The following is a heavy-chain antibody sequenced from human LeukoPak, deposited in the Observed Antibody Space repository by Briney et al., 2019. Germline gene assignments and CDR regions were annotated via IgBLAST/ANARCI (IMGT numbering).Heavy chain of an antibody. V-gene: IGHV3-11*01. Sequence: SGGSLRLSCAASGLNFSVYYMTWIRQAPGNGLEWLSHISKSGTTVYYADSVKGRFTISRDSAKNSLYLHMNSLRAEDTAVHYCAAGVALDYWGQGALVTVSS. J-gene: IGHJ4*02. CDR2: ISKSGTTV. D-gene: IGHD3-3*01. CDR3: AAGVALDY. CDR1: GLNFSVYY.